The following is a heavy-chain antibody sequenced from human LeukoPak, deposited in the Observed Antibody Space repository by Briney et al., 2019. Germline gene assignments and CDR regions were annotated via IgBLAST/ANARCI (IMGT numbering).Heavy chain of an antibody. CDR2: ISGSGDRT. CDR3: ASSTAIGY. V-gene: IGHV3-23*01. CDR1: GFTFSSFA. Sequence: QPGGSLRLSCAASGFTFSSFAMSWVRQAPGKGLEYVSVISGSGDRTYDADSVKGRFTISRDNSKNTLYLQMNSLRTEDTAVYYCASSTAIGYWGQGTLVTVSS. J-gene: IGHJ4*02.